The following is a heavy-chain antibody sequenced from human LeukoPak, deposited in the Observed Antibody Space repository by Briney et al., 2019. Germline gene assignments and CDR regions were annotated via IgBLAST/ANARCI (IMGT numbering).Heavy chain of an antibody. CDR1: GGSFSGYY. J-gene: IGHJ6*03. Sequence: SETLSLTCAVYGGSFSGYYWSWIRQPPGKGLEWIGEINHSGSTNYSPSLKSRVTISVDTSKNQFSLKLSSVTAADTAVYCCARGRAARPRYYYYYMDVWGKGTTVTVSS. CDR3: ARGRAARPRYYYYYMDV. D-gene: IGHD6-6*01. V-gene: IGHV4-34*01. CDR2: INHSGST.